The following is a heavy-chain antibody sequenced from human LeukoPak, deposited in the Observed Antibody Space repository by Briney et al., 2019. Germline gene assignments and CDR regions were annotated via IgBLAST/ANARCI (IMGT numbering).Heavy chain of an antibody. CDR2: ISYDGSNK. CDR3: AATAMVYYFDY. CDR1: GFTFSSYG. D-gene: IGHD5-18*01. V-gene: IGHV3-30*03. J-gene: IGHJ4*02. Sequence: GGSLRLSCAASGFTFSSYGMHWVRQAPGKGLEWVAVISYDGSNKYYADSVKGRFTISRDNSKNTLYPQMNSLRAEDTAVYYCAATAMVYYFDYWGQGTLVTVSS.